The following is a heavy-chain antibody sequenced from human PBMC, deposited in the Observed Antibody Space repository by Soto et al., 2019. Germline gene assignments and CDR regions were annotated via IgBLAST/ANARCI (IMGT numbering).Heavy chain of an antibody. Sequence: GRSLRLSCAASGFSFGDYWMHWVRHAPGKGPEWVSRMTSDGRTIQYADSLKGRFTVSRDNAKNTMYLQMNSLRAEDTAVYYCARAEVDYWGPGTLVTVSS. V-gene: IGHV3-74*01. CDR1: GFSFGDYW. CDR3: ARAEVDY. CDR2: MTSDGRTI. J-gene: IGHJ4*02.